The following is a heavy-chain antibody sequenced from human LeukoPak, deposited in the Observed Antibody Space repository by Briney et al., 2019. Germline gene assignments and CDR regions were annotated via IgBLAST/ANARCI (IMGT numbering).Heavy chain of an antibody. Sequence: SETLSLTCTVSGGSISSYYWSWIRQPPGKGLEWIGYIYYSGSTYYNPSLKSRVTISVDTSKNQFSLKLSSVTAADTAVYYCARWERYYFDYWGQGTLVTVSS. D-gene: IGHD1-1*01. J-gene: IGHJ4*02. CDR2: IYYSGST. V-gene: IGHV4-59*12. CDR1: GGSISSYY. CDR3: ARWERYYFDY.